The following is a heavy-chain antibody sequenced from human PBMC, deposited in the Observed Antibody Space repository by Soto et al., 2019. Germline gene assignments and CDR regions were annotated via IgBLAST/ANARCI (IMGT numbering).Heavy chain of an antibody. J-gene: IGHJ6*02. Sequence: SETLCLTFTVSGGSISSSSYYGGWIRQPPGKGLEWIGSIYYSGSTYYNPSLKSRVTISVDTSKNQFSLKLSSVTAADTAVYYCACIFSGGYGYGFYYYGMDVWGQGTTVT. D-gene: IGHD5-18*01. V-gene: IGHV4-39*01. CDR3: ACIFSGGYGYGFYYYGMDV. CDR1: GGSISSSSYY. CDR2: IYYSGST.